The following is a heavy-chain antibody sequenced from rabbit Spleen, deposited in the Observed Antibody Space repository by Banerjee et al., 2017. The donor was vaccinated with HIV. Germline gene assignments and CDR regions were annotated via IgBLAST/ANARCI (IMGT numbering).Heavy chain of an antibody. CDR2: IDPIFGST. CDR3: ARNAGISGDGWILNL. V-gene: IGHV1S39*01. J-gene: IGHJ4*01. CDR1: GFDFSAYG. D-gene: IGHD4-2*01. Sequence: QEQLVESGGGLVQPGGSLKLSCKASGFDFSAYGVSWVRQAPGKGLEWIGYIDPIFGSTYYANWVKGRFTISKTSSTTVTLQMTSLTDADTATYFCARNAGISGDGWILNLWGPGTLVPVS.